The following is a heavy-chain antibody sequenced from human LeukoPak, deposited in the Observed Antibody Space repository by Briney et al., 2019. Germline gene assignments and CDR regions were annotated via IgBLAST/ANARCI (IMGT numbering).Heavy chain of an antibody. CDR2: ISSSGSTI. D-gene: IGHD6-19*01. CDR1: GFTFSSYE. J-gene: IGHJ2*01. Sequence: SGGSLRLSCAAPGFTFSSYEMNWVPQAPGKGLEWVSYISSSGSTINYADSVKGRFTISRDNAKNSLYLQMNSLRAEDTAVYYCARSSGWYLEYWYFDLWGRGTLVTVSS. CDR3: ARSSGWYLEYWYFDL. V-gene: IGHV3-48*03.